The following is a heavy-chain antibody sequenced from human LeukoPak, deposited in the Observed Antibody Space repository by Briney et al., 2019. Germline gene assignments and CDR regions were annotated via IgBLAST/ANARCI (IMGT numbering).Heavy chain of an antibody. Sequence: GGSLRLSCAASGFTFNAYAIHWVRQAPGKGLEWVAFIRYDGSNKYYADSVKGRFTISRDNSKNTLYLQMNSLRAEDTAVYYCAKIGYCSSTSCYRSFDYWGQGTLVTVSS. CDR3: AKIGYCSSTSCYRSFDY. V-gene: IGHV3-30*02. J-gene: IGHJ4*02. D-gene: IGHD2-2*01. CDR1: GFTFNAYA. CDR2: IRYDGSNK.